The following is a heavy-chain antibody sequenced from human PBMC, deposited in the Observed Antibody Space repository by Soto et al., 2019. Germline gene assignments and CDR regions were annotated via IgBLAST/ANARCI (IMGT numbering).Heavy chain of an antibody. D-gene: IGHD5-12*01. CDR2: ISYDGSNK. CDR1: GFTFSSYG. Sequence: SLRLSCAASGFTFSSYGMHWVRQAPGKGLEWVAVISYDGSNKYYADSVKGRFTISRDNAKNSLYLQMNSLRAEDTAVYYCARDLGVEMATIFDYWGQGTLVTVSS. V-gene: IGHV3-30*03. CDR3: ARDLGVEMATIFDY. J-gene: IGHJ4*02.